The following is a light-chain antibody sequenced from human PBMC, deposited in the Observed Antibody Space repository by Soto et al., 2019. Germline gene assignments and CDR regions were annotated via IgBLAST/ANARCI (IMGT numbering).Light chain of an antibody. V-gene: IGKV3-15*01. CDR2: GAS. CDR1: QSVSSN. J-gene: IGKJ5*01. Sequence: EIVMTQSPATLSVSPRERASLSCTASQSVSSNLAWYQQKPGQAPRLLIYGASTRATGIPARFSGSGSGTEFTLTLSSLQSEDFAVYYCQQYGSSRSTFGQGTRLEIK. CDR3: QQYGSSRST.